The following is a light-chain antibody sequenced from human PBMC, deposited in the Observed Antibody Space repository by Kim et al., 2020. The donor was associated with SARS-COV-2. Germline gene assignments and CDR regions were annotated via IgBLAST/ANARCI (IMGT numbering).Light chain of an antibody. V-gene: IGKV3-20*01. CDR1: RSVSNNH. CDR2: GAS. Sequence: EIVLTRSPGTLSLSPGERATLSCRASRSVSNNHLAWFQQKRGQAPRLLISGASNRASGIPDRFSGSGSGTDFTLTISRLEPEDLAVYYSQQNASAPRTFGQGTKVDSK. CDR3: QQNASAPRT. J-gene: IGKJ1*01.